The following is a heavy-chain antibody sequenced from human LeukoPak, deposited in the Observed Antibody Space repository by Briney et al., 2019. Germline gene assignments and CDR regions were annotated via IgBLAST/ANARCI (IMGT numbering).Heavy chain of an antibody. V-gene: IGHV3-74*01. Sequence: GGSLRLSCAVSGFTFSSYWMHWVRQAPGKGLVWVSRINGDGSSITYADSVKGRFTMSRDKPKNTLYLQMNSLRAEDTAVYYCARTSEGGYFDYWGQGAVVTVSS. CDR2: INGDGSSI. D-gene: IGHD1-14*01. CDR1: GFTFSSYW. J-gene: IGHJ4*02. CDR3: ARTSEGGYFDY.